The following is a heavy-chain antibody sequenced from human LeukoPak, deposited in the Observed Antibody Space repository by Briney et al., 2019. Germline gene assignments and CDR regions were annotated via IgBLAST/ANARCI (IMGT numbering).Heavy chain of an antibody. V-gene: IGHV3-7*01. CDR3: ARWAGVTDY. CDR1: GFTFENYW. CDR2: IKQDGSVE. J-gene: IGHJ4*02. D-gene: IGHD5-18*01. Sequence: GGPLRLSCAASGFTFENYWMSWVRQAPGKGPEWVANIKQDGSVEHYLDSVKGRFTISRDNAKNSLILQMNSLRAEDTAVYYCARWAGVTDYWGQGTLVTVSS.